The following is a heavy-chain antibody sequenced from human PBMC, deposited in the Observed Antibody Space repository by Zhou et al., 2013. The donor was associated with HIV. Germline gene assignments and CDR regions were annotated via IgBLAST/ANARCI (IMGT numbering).Heavy chain of an antibody. CDR1: RGTFGDYA. CDR2: IIPMFPTP. CDR3: ARGWRNSSTSLDLYYYMDV. J-gene: IGHJ6*03. Sequence: QVQLVQSASEVRNPGPGSSVTVSCETSRGTFGDYAVNWVRQAPGHGFEWMGGIIPMFPTPKYAQKFQGRVTITTDESTRTVYLELRRLRSDDTAVYYCARGWRNSSTSLDLYYYMDVWGKGTTVTVSS. V-gene: IGHV1-69*05. D-gene: IGHD6-13*01.